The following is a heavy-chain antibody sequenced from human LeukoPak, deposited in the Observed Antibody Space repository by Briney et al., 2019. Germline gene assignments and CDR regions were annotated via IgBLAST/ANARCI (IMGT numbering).Heavy chain of an antibody. Sequence: ASVKVSCKASGYSFTSSDVHWVRQAPGQGLEWMGWIHTANGNTKYSQKLQGRVTITRDTSASTVYMEMSGLRSEETAVYYCARDHCSSTSCYLSSWGQGTLVTVSS. D-gene: IGHD2-2*01. J-gene: IGHJ5*02. CDR3: ARDHCSSTSCYLSS. CDR2: IHTANGNT. V-gene: IGHV1-3*04. CDR1: GYSFTSSD.